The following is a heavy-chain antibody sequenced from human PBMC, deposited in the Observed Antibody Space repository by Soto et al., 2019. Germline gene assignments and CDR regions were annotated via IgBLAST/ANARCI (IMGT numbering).Heavy chain of an antibody. J-gene: IGHJ6*02. D-gene: IGHD6-19*01. CDR2: INAGNGNT. CDR1: GYTFTSYA. V-gene: IGHV1-3*01. CDR3: ARPTAPYSSGWWVADYYYYGTDV. Sequence: ASVKVSCKASGYTFTSYAMHWVRQAPGQRLEWMGWINAGNGNTKYSQKFQGRVTITRDTSASTAYMELSSLRSEDTAVYYCARPTAPYSSGWWVADYYYYGTDVWGQGTTVTVSS.